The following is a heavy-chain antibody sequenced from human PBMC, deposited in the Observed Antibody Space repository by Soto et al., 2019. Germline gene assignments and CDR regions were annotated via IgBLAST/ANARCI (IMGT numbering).Heavy chain of an antibody. V-gene: IGHV1-69*04. Sequence: GASVKVSCKASGGTFSSYTISWVRQAPGQGLEWMGRIIPILGIANYAQKFQGRVTITADKSTSTAYMELSSLRSEDTAVYYCARDRSGGPAATSWLDPWGQGTLVTVSS. J-gene: IGHJ5*02. CDR3: ARDRSGGPAATSWLDP. D-gene: IGHD2-15*01. CDR1: GGTFSSYT. CDR2: IIPILGIA.